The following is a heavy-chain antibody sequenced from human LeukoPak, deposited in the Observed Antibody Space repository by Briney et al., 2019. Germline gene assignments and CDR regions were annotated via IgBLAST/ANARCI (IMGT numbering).Heavy chain of an antibody. CDR2: ISSRGGST. J-gene: IGHJ4*02. Sequence: GGSLRLSCAASGITFTTHAMNWVRQAPGKGLEWVSVISSRGGSTYYADSVKGRFTISRDNSKNTLCLQMNSLRVEDTAVYYCARDWGSGWYFDYWGQGTLVTVSS. D-gene: IGHD6-19*01. V-gene: IGHV3-23*01. CDR1: GITFTTHA. CDR3: ARDWGSGWYFDY.